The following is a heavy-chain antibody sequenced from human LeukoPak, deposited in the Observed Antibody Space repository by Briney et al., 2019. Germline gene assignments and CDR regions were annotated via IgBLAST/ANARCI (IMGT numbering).Heavy chain of an antibody. CDR2: IYYSGST. Sequence: SETLSLTCTVSGGSISSYYWSWIRQPPGKGLEWIGYIYYSGSTNYNPSLKSRVTISVDTSKNQFSPKLSSVTAADTAVYYCARSRSSWELYYFDYWGQGTLVTVSS. CDR1: GGSISSYY. CDR3: ARSRSSWELYYFDY. J-gene: IGHJ4*02. D-gene: IGHD6-13*01. V-gene: IGHV4-59*08.